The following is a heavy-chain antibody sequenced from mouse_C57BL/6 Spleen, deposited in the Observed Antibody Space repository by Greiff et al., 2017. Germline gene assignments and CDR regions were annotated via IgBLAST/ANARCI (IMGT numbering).Heavy chain of an antibody. Sequence: VHVKQSGPELVKPGASVKISCKASGYSFTDYNMNWVKQSNGKSLEWIGVINPNYGTTSYNQKFKGKATLTVDQSSSTAYMQLNSLTSEDSAVYYCARIELRLEIYYAMDYWGQGTSVTVSS. CDR3: ARIELRLEIYYAMDY. V-gene: IGHV1-39*01. J-gene: IGHJ4*01. CDR2: INPNYGTT. CDR1: GYSFTDYN. D-gene: IGHD3-2*02.